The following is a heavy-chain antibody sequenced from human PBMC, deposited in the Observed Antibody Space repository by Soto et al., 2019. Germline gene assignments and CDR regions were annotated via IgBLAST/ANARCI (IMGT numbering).Heavy chain of an antibody. V-gene: IGHV4-31*03. CDR1: GGSISSGGYY. CDR3: ARSGYCSSTSCFWFDP. CDR2: IYYSGST. D-gene: IGHD2-2*01. Sequence: SETLSLTCTVSGGSISSGGYYWSWIRQHPGKGLEWIGYIYYSGSTYYNPSLKSRVTISVDTSKNQFSLKLSSVTAADTAVYYCARSGYCSSTSCFWFDPWGQGTLVTVSS. J-gene: IGHJ5*02.